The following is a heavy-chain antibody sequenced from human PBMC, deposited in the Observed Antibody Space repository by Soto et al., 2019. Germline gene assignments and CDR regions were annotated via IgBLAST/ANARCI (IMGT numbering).Heavy chain of an antibody. CDR3: AKSAPVYYYDSSGYTVYFDY. Sequence: EVQLLESGGGLVQPGGSLRLSCAASGFTFSSYAMSWVRQAPGKGLEWVSAISGSGGSTYYADSVEGRFTISRDNSKNTLYLQMNSLRAEDTAVYYCAKSAPVYYYDSSGYTVYFDYWGQGTLVTVSS. V-gene: IGHV3-23*01. CDR2: ISGSGGST. D-gene: IGHD3-22*01. J-gene: IGHJ4*02. CDR1: GFTFSSYA.